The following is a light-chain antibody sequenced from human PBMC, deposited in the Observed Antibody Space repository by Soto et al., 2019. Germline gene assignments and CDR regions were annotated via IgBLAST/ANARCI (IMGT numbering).Light chain of an antibody. CDR2: GAS. J-gene: IGKJ1*01. V-gene: IGKV3-20*01. CDR1: QSLSSSS. Sequence: EMVLTQSPGTLAFSPGERATLSCRASQSLSSSSLARYQQKPGQAPRLLIYGASSRVTGIPDRFSGSGSGTDFTLTISRLEPEDFAAYYCQQYGSSQPFGQGKKVEIK. CDR3: QQYGSSQP.